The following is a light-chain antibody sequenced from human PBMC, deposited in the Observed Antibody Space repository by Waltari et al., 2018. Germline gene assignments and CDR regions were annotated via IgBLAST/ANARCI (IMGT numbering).Light chain of an antibody. Sequence: EIVLTQSPATLSLSPGERATLSCRASQSVSSYLAWDQQKPGQAPRLLIYDASNRATGIPARFSGSGYGTDFTLTISSLEPEDFAVYYCQQRSNWPATFGGGTKVEIK. V-gene: IGKV3-11*01. CDR2: DAS. CDR1: QSVSSY. CDR3: QQRSNWPAT. J-gene: IGKJ4*01.